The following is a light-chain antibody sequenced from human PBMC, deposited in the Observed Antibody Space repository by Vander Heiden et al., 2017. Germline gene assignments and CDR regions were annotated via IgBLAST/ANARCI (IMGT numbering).Light chain of an antibody. J-gene: IGKJ2*01. Sequence: EIVMTQSPATLSVSPGERATLSCRASQDISTNLAWYQQSPGQSPRLLIYDASTRATGIPARFSGSGSGTEFTLTISGLQSEDSALYYCQQYNDWPPMYTFGQGTKLEIK. V-gene: IGKV3-15*01. CDR3: QQYNDWPPMYT. CDR1: QDISTN. CDR2: DAS.